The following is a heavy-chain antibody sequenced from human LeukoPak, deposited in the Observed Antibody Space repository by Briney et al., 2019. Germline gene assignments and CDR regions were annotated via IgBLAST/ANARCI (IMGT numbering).Heavy chain of an antibody. Sequence: SETLSLTCTVSGGSISSYYWSWIRQPPGKGLEWIGYIYYSGSTNYNPSLKSRVTISVDTSKNQFSLKLSSVTAADTAAYYCARSAEGRGSYLAYYYYYYMDVWGKGTTVTISS. CDR2: IYYSGST. D-gene: IGHD1-26*01. CDR1: GGSISSYY. CDR3: ARSAEGRGSYLAYYYYYYMDV. V-gene: IGHV4-59*01. J-gene: IGHJ6*03.